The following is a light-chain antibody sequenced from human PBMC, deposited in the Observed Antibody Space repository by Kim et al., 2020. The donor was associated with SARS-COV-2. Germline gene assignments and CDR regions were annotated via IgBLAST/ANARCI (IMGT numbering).Light chain of an antibody. CDR2: GAA. CDR1: QSVSSSS. J-gene: IGKJ3*01. Sequence: SPVERATPPCRASQSVSSSSLAGYEQKPGQAPRLLIYGAASRATGIPDRCSGSGSGTDFTLPISRLEPEDFAVYYCQQYGSSPLTFGPGTKVDIK. V-gene: IGKV3-20*01. CDR3: QQYGSSPLT.